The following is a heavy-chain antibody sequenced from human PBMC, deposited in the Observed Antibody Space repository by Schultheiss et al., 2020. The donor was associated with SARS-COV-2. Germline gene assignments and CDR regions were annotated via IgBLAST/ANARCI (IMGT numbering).Heavy chain of an antibody. J-gene: IGHJ6*02. V-gene: IGHV4-59*12. CDR2: IYYSGST. CDR3: ARAPIFGVVTPHHGGMDV. CDR1: GGSISSYY. Sequence: SQTLSLTCTVSGGSISSYYWSWIRQPPGKGLEWIGYIYYSGSTNYNPSLKSRVTMSVDTSKNQFSLKLSSVTAADTAVYYCARAPIFGVVTPHHGGMDVWGQGTTVTVSS. D-gene: IGHD3-3*01.